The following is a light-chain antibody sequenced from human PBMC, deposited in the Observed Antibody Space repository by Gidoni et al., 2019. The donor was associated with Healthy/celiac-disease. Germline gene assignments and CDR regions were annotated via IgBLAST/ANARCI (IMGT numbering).Light chain of an antibody. CDR3: QQSYSTPWT. Sequence: DIQMTQSPSSLSASVGDRVTITCRASQSISSYLNWYQQKPGKAPKLLIYGASSLQSGVPSRFSGSGSGTDFTLTISSLHPEDFATYYCQQSYSTPWTFGQGTKVEI. J-gene: IGKJ1*01. CDR2: GAS. CDR1: QSISSY. V-gene: IGKV1-39*01.